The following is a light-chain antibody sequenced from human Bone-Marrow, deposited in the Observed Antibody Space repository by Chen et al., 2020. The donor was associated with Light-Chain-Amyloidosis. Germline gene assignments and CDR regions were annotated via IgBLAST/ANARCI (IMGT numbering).Light chain of an antibody. CDR2: DDS. J-gene: IGLJ3*02. V-gene: IGLV3-21*02. CDR3: QVWDRSSDRPV. Sequence: SYVLTLPSPVSAAPGQPATIACGGNNIGSTSVHWYKQKPGQAPLLVVYDDSDRPSGIPERLSGSNSGNTATLTISRVEAGDEADYYCQVWDRSSDRPVFGGGTKLTVL. CDR1: NIGSTS.